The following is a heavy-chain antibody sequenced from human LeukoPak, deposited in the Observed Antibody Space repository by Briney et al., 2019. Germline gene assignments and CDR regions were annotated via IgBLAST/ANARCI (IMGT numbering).Heavy chain of an antibody. Sequence: ASVKVSCKASGYTFTSYYMHWVRQAPGQGLEWMGIINPSGGSTSYAQKFQGRVTMTRDTSTSTVYMELNSLRAEDTAVYYCARSPITIFGVVIDWGQGTLVTVSS. CDR3: ARSPITIFGVVID. CDR2: INPSGGST. J-gene: IGHJ4*02. V-gene: IGHV1-46*01. CDR1: GYTFTSYY. D-gene: IGHD3-3*01.